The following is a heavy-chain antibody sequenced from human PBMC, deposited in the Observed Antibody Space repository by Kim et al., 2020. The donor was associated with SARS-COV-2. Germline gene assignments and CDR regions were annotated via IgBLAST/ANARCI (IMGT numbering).Heavy chain of an antibody. D-gene: IGHD3-22*01. J-gene: IGHJ4*02. CDR3: ATGTPTYYYDSSGYYWRDY. CDR1: GFTVSSNY. CDR2: IYSGGST. V-gene: IGHV3-66*01. Sequence: GGSLRLFCAASGFTVSSNYMSWVRQAPGKGLEWVSVIYSGGSTYYADSVKGRFTISRDNSKNTLYLQMNSLRAEDTAVYYCATGTPTYYYDSSGYYWRDYWGQGTLVTVSS.